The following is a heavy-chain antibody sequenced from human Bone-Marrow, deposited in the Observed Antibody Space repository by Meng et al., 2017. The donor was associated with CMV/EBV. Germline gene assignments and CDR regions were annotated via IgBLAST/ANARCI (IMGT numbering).Heavy chain of an antibody. CDR3: ARGAVLRFLEWLHYYYYYGMDV. J-gene: IGHJ6*02. CDR2: IIPILGIA. Sequence: SVKVSCKASGGTFSSYAISWVRQAPGQGLEWMGGIIPILGIANYAQKFQGRVTITADKSTSTAYMELSRLRSDDTAVYYCARGAVLRFLEWLHYYYYYGMDVWGQGTTVTVSS. V-gene: IGHV1-69*10. D-gene: IGHD3-3*01. CDR1: GGTFSSYA.